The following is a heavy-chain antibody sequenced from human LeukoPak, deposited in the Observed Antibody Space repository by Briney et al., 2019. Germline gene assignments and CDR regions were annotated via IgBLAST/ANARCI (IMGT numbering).Heavy chain of an antibody. Sequence: SQTLSLTCAISGDSVSSNSATGNWIRQSPPRGLEWLGRTYYRSKWYNDYAVSVKSRITINPDTSKNQFSLKLSSVTAADTAVYYCARNGAYSGSHLRPLTYWGQGTLVTVSS. V-gene: IGHV6-1*01. CDR1: GDSVSSNSAT. J-gene: IGHJ4*02. CDR3: ARNGAYSGSHLRPLTY. D-gene: IGHD1-26*01. CDR2: TYYRSKWYN.